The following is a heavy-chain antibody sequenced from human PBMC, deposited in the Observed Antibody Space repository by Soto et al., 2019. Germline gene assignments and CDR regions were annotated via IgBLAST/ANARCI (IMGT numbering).Heavy chain of an antibody. D-gene: IGHD2-8*01. CDR1: GFTFSNYW. V-gene: IGHV3-7*01. CDR3: AREYAGAVDY. Sequence: GGSLRLSCAVSGFTFSNYWMNWVRQAPGKGLEWVANIKQDGSEKNYVDSVEGRFTISRDNAKNSLYLQMNSLGAEDTAVYYCAREYAGAVDYWGQGTLVTVSS. CDR2: IKQDGSEK. J-gene: IGHJ4*02.